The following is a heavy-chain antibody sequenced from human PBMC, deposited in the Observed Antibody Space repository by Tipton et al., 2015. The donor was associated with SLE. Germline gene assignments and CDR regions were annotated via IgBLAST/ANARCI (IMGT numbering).Heavy chain of an antibody. Sequence: TLSLTCTVSGGSISRYYWSWIRQPPGKGLEWIGYIYYSGNTKYNPSLKSRVTISVDTSKNHFSLNLTSVTAADTAVYYCARVVAVAGIHYYSVDIWGQGTTVTVSS. CDR3: ARVVAVAGIHYYSVDI. D-gene: IGHD6-19*01. V-gene: IGHV4-59*12. CDR1: GGSISRYY. CDR2: IYYSGNT. J-gene: IGHJ6*02.